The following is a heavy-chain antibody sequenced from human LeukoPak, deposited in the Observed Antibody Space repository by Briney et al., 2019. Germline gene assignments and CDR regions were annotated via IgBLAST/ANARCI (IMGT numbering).Heavy chain of an antibody. CDR1: GGSISSSSYN. Sequence: SETLSLTCTVSGGSISSSSYNWVWIRQPPGKGLEWIGNIYYSGTTYYNPCLKSRVTIFVDTSKNQFSLKLNSVTAADTAVYYCARLDYGDYYFDYWGLGTLVSVSS. V-gene: IGHV4-39*01. CDR2: IYYSGTT. CDR3: ARLDYGDYYFDY. J-gene: IGHJ4*02. D-gene: IGHD4-17*01.